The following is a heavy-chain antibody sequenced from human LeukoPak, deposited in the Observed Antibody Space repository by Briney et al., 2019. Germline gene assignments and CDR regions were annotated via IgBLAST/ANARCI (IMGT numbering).Heavy chain of an antibody. D-gene: IGHD3-9*01. V-gene: IGHV4-59*01. CDR2: LYKSGNT. J-gene: IGHJ3*02. CDR1: GGSISSYY. Sequence: SETLSLTCTVSGGSISSYYWSWIRLPPGKGLEWIGYLYKSGNTNYSPSLKSRVTIFGDTSKNQFFLKLSSVTAADTAVYYCARARYVNSFYAFDIWGQGTLVTVSS. CDR3: ARARYVNSFYAFDI.